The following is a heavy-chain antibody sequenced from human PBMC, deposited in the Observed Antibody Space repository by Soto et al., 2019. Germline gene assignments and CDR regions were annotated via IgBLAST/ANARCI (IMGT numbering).Heavy chain of an antibody. CDR3: ARDPHYYGSSGPGYFDY. Sequence: PGGSLRLSCAASGFTFSSYAMHWVRQAPGKGLEWVAVISYDGSNKYYADSVKGRFTISRDNSKNTLYLQMNSLRAEDTAVYYCARDPHYYGSSGPGYFDYWGQGTLVTVSS. J-gene: IGHJ4*02. V-gene: IGHV3-30-3*01. CDR1: GFTFSSYA. CDR2: ISYDGSNK. D-gene: IGHD3-22*01.